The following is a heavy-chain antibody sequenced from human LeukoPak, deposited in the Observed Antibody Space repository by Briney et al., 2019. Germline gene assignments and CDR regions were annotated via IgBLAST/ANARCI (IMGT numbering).Heavy chain of an antibody. CDR3: VRLDAAAGRYLQFYY. J-gene: IGHJ4*02. Sequence: PPQTLSLTCTVSAGSMNYPCCRCNRHPEEEGLEWEGFIHESGRTYYNPSLKSRLPISVDTSKNQFSLKLSSVTAADTAVYYCVRLDAAAGRYLQFYYWGQGTLVTVSS. V-gene: IGHV4-59*08. CDR2: IHESGRT. D-gene: IGHD5-24*01. CDR1: AGSMNYPC.